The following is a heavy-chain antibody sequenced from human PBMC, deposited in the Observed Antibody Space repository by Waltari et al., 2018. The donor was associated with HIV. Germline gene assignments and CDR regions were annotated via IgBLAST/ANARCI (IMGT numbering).Heavy chain of an antibody. CDR3: AKGRMTTDY. J-gene: IGHJ4*02. CDR2: IRSKAYGGTT. V-gene: IGHV3-49*03. Sequence: EVQLVESGGGLVQPGRSLRVSCTASGFTFGVYAMSWFRQAPGKGLEWVGCIRSKAYGGTTEYAASVKGRFTISRDDSKSIAYLQMDSLQTEDTAVYYCAKGRMTTDYWGQGTLVTVSS. D-gene: IGHD4-17*01. CDR1: GFTFGVYA.